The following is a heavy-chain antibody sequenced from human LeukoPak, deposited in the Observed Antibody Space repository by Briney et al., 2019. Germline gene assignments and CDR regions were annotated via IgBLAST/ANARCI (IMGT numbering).Heavy chain of an antibody. J-gene: IGHJ4*02. D-gene: IGHD6-13*01. Sequence: GSVKVSSKASGYTFTSYDINWVRQATGQGPEWLGWVDPRSGNTGCAQKFQDRVTMTRDTSINTAYMELSSLDFEDTAVYYCARRYSSNWECDYWGQGTL. CDR1: GYTFTSYD. CDR2: VDPRSGNT. CDR3: ARRYSSNWECDY. V-gene: IGHV1-8*01.